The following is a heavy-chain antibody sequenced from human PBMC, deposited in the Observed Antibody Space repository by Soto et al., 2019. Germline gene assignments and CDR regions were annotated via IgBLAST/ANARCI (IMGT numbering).Heavy chain of an antibody. CDR1: GFTFISYA. V-gene: IGHV3-23*01. D-gene: IGHD3-10*01. J-gene: IGHJ2*01. Sequence: EVQLLESGGGLVQPGGSLRISCAASGFTFISYAMNWVRQAPGKGLQWVSAISGGGDATFYADSVKGRFTSSRDNSRNTVTLHMNSLGADDTAVYYCARKVPGSTTRPDYWYFDLWGRGTLVTVSS. CDR2: ISGGGDAT. CDR3: ARKVPGSTTRPDYWYFDL.